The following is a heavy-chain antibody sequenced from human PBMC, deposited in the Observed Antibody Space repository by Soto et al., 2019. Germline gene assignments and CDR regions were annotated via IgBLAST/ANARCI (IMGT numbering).Heavy chain of an antibody. CDR1: GGSVSSGSYY. D-gene: IGHD1-20*01. CDR2: IYYSGST. Sequence: SETLSLTCTVSGGSVSSGSYYWSWIRQPPGKGLEWIGYIYYSGSTNYNPSLKSRVTIAVDTSKNQFSLKLSSVTAADTAVYYCAREPGITGTNYYYGIDVWGQGTTVTVSS. V-gene: IGHV4-61*01. CDR3: AREPGITGTNYYYGIDV. J-gene: IGHJ6*02.